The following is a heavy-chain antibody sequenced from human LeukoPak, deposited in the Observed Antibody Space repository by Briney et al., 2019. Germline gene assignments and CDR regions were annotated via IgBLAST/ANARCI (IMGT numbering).Heavy chain of an antibody. CDR1: GFSFSSYS. CDR3: AKGWSGESFGAQFDY. V-gene: IGHV3-48*01. D-gene: IGHD3-10*01. J-gene: IGHJ4*02. Sequence: AGGSLRLSCAASGFSFSSYSMNWVRQAPGRGLEGVSYISSSSSTIYYADSVKGRFTISRDNSKNTLYLQMNSLRAEDTALYYCAKGWSGESFGAQFDYWGQGTLVTVSS. CDR2: ISSSSSTI.